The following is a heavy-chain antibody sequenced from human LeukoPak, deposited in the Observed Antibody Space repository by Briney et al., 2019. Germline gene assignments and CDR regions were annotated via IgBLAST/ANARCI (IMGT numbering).Heavy chain of an antibody. D-gene: IGHD5-24*01. J-gene: IGHJ4*02. CDR2: IYYSGST. CDR1: GGSISSSSYY. CDR3: AGQPDGYKYDY. V-gene: IGHV4-39*01. Sequence: SETLSLTCTVSGGSISSSSYYWGWIRQPPGKGLEWIGSIYYSGSTYYNPSLKSRVTISVDTSKNQFSLKLSSVTAADTAVYYCAGQPDGYKYDYWGQGTLVTVSS.